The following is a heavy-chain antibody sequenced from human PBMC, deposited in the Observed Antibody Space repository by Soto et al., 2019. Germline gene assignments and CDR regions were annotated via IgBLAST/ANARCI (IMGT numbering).Heavy chain of an antibody. CDR2: MANDGSYQ. D-gene: IGHD1-26*01. CDR3: AIRIGGSSYYPPDY. CDR1: GFIFSTYG. V-gene: IGHV3-30*03. J-gene: IGHJ4*02. Sequence: QVQLVESGGGVVQPGGSLRLSCATSGFIFSTYGMQWVRQSPGEGLEWVAVMANDGSYQYYADSVKGRFTIARDNSKNTLYLQMDSLRREDTAVYYCAIRIGGSSYYPPDYWGQGTLVTVSS.